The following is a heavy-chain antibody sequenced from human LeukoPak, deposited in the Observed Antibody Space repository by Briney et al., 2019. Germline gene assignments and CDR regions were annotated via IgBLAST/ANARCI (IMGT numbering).Heavy chain of an antibody. D-gene: IGHD2/OR15-2a*01. CDR3: ARASVYYSDI. J-gene: IGHJ3*02. CDR2: ISGYNGNT. CDR1: GYTFTNYG. Sequence: ASVKVSCKASGYTFTNYGVSWVRQAPGQGFEWMGWISGYNGNTNYAQNLQGRVTMTTDTSTSTAYMELRSLGSDDTAVYYCARASVYYSDIWGQGTMVTVSS. V-gene: IGHV1-18*01.